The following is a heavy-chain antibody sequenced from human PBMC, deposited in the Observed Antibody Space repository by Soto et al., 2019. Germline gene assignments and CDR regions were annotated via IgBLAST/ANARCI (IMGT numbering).Heavy chain of an antibody. CDR3: ARDLAARPGPKGY. J-gene: IGHJ4*02. Sequence: EVQLVESGGGLVQPGGSLRLSCAASGFTFSSYEMNWVRQAPGKGLEWVSYISSSGSTIYYADSVKGRFTISRDNAKNSLYLQMNSLRAEDTAVYYCARDLAARPGPKGYWGQGTLVTVSS. V-gene: IGHV3-48*03. CDR2: ISSSGSTI. CDR1: GFTFSSYE. D-gene: IGHD6-6*01.